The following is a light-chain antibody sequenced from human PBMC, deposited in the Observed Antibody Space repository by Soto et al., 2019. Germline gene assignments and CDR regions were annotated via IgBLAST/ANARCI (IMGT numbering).Light chain of an antibody. J-gene: IGKJ4*01. CDR1: QSVSSRS. CDR2: GAS. Sequence: EIVLTQSPGTLSLSPGERATLSCRASQSVSSRSLAWYQQKPGQAPRLLIYGASNRATGIPDRFSGSGSGTDFTLNISRLEPEDFEMYYCQQFGTSRLTFGGGTKVDIK. V-gene: IGKV3-20*01. CDR3: QQFGTSRLT.